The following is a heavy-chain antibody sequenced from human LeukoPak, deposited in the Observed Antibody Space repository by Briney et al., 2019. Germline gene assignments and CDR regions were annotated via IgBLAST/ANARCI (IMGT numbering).Heavy chain of an antibody. CDR2: ISSNGGST. V-gene: IGHV3-64D*06. CDR3: VKCSGKVTTVTTDPFDY. CDR1: GFTVSSNY. D-gene: IGHD4-17*01. J-gene: IGHJ4*02. Sequence: PGGSLRLSCAASGFTVSSNYMSWVRQAPGKGLEYVSAISSNGGSTYYADSVKGRFTISRDNSKNTLYLQMSSLRAEDTAVYYCVKCSGKVTTVTTDPFDYWGQGTLVTVSS.